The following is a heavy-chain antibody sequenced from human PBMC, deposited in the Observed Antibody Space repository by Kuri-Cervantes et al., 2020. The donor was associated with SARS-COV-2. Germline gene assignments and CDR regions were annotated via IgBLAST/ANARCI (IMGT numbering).Heavy chain of an antibody. CDR3: AGVGGCSTSCRGAFDF. Sequence: GGPLRLSCSASGFTFSSYSMNWVRQAPGKGLQWVSYISSSSSTIYYADSVKGRFTISRDNAKNSVYLQMNSLRDEDTAVYYCAGVGGCSTSCRGAFDFWGQGTMVTVSS. J-gene: IGHJ3*01. CDR1: GFTFSSYS. V-gene: IGHV3-48*02. CDR2: ISSSSSTI. D-gene: IGHD2-2*01.